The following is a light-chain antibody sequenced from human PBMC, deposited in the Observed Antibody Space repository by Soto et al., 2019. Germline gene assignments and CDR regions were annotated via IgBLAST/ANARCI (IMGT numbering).Light chain of an antibody. CDR2: AAS. V-gene: IGKV3-20*01. Sequence: IVLTQYPGTLSLSPGERATLSCRASQSVSVNSLAWYQQKGGQSPRLLIYAASTRATGVPDRFSGTGSGTDFALTISRLETDDSAVYYCQQYGGSPFTFGPGTRWIS. CDR1: QSVSVNS. CDR3: QQYGGSPFT. J-gene: IGKJ3*01.